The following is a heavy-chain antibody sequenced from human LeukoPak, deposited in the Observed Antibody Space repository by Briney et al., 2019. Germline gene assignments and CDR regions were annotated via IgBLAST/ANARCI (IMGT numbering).Heavy chain of an antibody. CDR1: GLTFNTYA. CDR3: ATGCVGSPSCFTTGYDH. CDR2: ISDSGRDT. D-gene: IGHD1-26*01. V-gene: IGHV3-23*01. J-gene: IGHJ4*02. Sequence: PGGSLRLSCVVSGLTFNTYAMNWVRQAPGKGLEWVSGISDSGRDTYYSGSVKGRFSISRDNSKSTVYLQMNSLRAEDTALYFCATGCVGSPSCFTTGYDHWGQGTLVTVSS.